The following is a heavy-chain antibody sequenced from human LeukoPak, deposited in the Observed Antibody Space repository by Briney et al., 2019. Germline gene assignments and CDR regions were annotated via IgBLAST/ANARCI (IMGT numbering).Heavy chain of an antibody. CDR1: GFTSGSYA. V-gene: IGHV3-23*01. J-gene: IGHJ6*04. Sequence: GGSLRLSCATSGFTSGSYALSWVRQAPGKGLEWVSCISGSGGSTFYADSVKGRFTISRDNSKNTLYLQMESLRAEDTAVYYCAKKHSTGLDPWGKGTTVTVSS. CDR3: AKKHSTGLDP. CDR2: ISGSGGST. D-gene: IGHD2/OR15-2a*01.